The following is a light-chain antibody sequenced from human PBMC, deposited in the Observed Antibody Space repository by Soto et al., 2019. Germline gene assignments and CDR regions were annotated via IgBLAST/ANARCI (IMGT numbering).Light chain of an antibody. J-gene: IGKJ4*01. Sequence: SLVAVSLSPEERATLSCRAIQSVSSSNFAWYQQKPGQAPRLLMFRTSSRATGFPARFSGSGSGTEFNLTISSLHSEDVGVQDCQPDKEWLLATFGGLTKVAIK. CDR3: QPDKEWLLAT. CDR1: QSVSSSN. V-gene: IGKV3-15*01. CDR2: RTS.